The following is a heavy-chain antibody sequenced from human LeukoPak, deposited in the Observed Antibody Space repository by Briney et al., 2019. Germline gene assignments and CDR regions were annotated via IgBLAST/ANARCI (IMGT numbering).Heavy chain of an antibody. V-gene: IGHV3-21*01. CDR1: GFTFSSYS. CDR2: ISSSSSYI. CDR3: ARALGQLLSLEFGY. D-gene: IGHD2-2*01. J-gene: IGHJ4*02. Sequence: GGSLRLSCAASGFTFSSYSMNWVRQAPGKGLEWVSSISSSSSYIYYADSVKGRFTISRDNAKNSLYLQMNSLRAEDTAVYYCARALGQLLSLEFGYWGQGTLVTVSS.